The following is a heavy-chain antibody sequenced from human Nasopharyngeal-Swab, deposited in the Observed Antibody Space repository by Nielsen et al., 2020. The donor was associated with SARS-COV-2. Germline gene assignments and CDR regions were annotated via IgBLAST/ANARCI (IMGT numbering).Heavy chain of an antibody. Sequence: GGSLRLSCAASGFTFSSYGMHWVRQAPGKGLEWVAVISYDGSNKYYADHVKGRFTICRDNSKNTVYLQMNRLRDENTAGYYCAKMLTSECGDYDNLDYWGQGTLVTVSS. CDR3: AKMLTSECGDYDNLDY. D-gene: IGHD3-22*01. CDR2: ISYDGSNK. V-gene: IGHV3-30*18. CDR1: GFTFSSYG. J-gene: IGHJ4*02.